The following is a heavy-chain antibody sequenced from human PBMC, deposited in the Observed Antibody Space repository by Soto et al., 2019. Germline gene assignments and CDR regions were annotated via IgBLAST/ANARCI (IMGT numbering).Heavy chain of an antibody. D-gene: IGHD6-6*01. J-gene: IGHJ3*02. CDR3: AKDTLTDGELQYSSSTDDAFDI. CDR2: ISGSGGST. CDR1: GFTFSSYA. V-gene: IGHV3-23*01. Sequence: PGGSLRLSCAASGFTFSSYAMSWVRQAPGKGLEWVSAISGSGGSTYYADSVKGRFTISRDNSKNTLYLQMNSLRAEDTAVYYCAKDTLTDGELQYSSSTDDAFDIWGQGTMVTVSS.